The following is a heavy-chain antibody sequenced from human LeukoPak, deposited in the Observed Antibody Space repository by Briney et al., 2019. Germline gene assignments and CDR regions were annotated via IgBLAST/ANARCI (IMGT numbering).Heavy chain of an antibody. D-gene: IGHD6-19*01. J-gene: IGHJ4*02. CDR2: ISAYNGNT. CDR1: GYTFTSYG. CDR3: ARDPRRQWLARRYFDY. V-gene: IGHV1-18*01. Sequence: ASVKVSCKASGYTFTSYGISWVRQAPGQGLEWMGWISAYNGNTNYAQKLQGRVTMTTDTSTSTAYMELRSLRSDDTAVYYCARDPRRQWLARRYFDYWGQGTLVTVSS.